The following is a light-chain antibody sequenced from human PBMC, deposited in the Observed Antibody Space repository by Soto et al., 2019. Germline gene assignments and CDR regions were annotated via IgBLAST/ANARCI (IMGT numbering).Light chain of an antibody. CDR3: QHSSSDLIT. V-gene: IGKV1-39*01. CDR2: ESS. CDR1: QTIRPC. Sequence: DVQLTQSPPSLSDSVGDRLTVTCRASQTIRPCLNWYQRKKGKPPKLLIYESSNLRGGVSSRLSGSGYGTDLTITIDRMQSDDFETYYCQHSSSDLITFGQGTRLEIK. J-gene: IGKJ5*01.